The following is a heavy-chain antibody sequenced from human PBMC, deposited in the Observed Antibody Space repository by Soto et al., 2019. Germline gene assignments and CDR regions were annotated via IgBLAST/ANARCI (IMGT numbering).Heavy chain of an antibody. D-gene: IGHD3-10*01. CDR2: INHSGST. J-gene: IGHJ6*02. Sequence: SETLSLTCAVYGGSFSGYYWSWIRQPPGKGLEWIGEINHSGSTNYNPSLKSRVTISVDTSKNQFSLKLSSVTAADTAVYYCASGSQLLWCGESRASYYYGMDVWGQGTTVPVSS. CDR3: ASGSQLLWCGESRASYYYGMDV. CDR1: GGSFSGYY. V-gene: IGHV4-34*01.